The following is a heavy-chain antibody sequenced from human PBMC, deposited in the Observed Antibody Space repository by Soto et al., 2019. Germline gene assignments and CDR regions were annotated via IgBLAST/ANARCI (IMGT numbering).Heavy chain of an antibody. V-gene: IGHV3-9*01. CDR2: ISWNSGSI. J-gene: IGHJ4*02. D-gene: IGHD3-9*01. Sequence: GGSLRLSCAASGFTFDDYAMHWVRQAPGKGLEWVSGISWNSGSIGYADSVKGRFTISRDNAKNSLYLQMNSLRAEDTALYYCAKGTYYDILTGYYRGHFDYWGQGTLVTVSS. CDR1: GFTFDDYA. CDR3: AKGTYYDILTGYYRGHFDY.